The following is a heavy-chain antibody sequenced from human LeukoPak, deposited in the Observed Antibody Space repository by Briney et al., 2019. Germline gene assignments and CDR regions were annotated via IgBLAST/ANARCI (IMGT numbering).Heavy chain of an antibody. CDR3: ARVGLELRGRLDY. D-gene: IGHD1-7*01. J-gene: IGHJ4*02. CDR2: IIPIFGTA. CDR1: GGTFSSYA. V-gene: IGHV1-69*05. Sequence: SVKVSCKASGGTFSSYAISWVRQAPGQGLEWMGRIIPIFGTANYAQKFQGRVTITTDESTSTAYMELSSLRSEDTAVYYCARVGLELRGRLDYWGQGTLVTVSS.